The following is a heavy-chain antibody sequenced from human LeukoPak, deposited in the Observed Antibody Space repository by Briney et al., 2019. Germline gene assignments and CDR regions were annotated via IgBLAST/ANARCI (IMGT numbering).Heavy chain of an antibody. V-gene: IGHV3-33*01. CDR3: ARHSSRASYYYYGMDV. D-gene: IGHD2-2*01. CDR1: GFTFSSYG. Sequence: PGGSLRLSCAASGFTFSSYGMHWVRQAPGKGLEWVAVIWFDGGHKYYADSVKGRFTIARDNSENTLSLEMDSLRAEDTAVYYCARHSSRASYYYYGMDVWGQGTTVTVSS. CDR2: IWFDGGHK. J-gene: IGHJ6*02.